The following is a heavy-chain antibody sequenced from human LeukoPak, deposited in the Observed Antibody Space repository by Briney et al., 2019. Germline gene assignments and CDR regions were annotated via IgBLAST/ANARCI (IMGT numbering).Heavy chain of an antibody. CDR1: GYTFTGYY. CDR3: ARVFYDYSTTQQIRYNWFDP. Sequence: ASVKVSCKASGYTFTGYYMHWVRQAPGQGLEWMGWINPNSGGTNYAQKFQGRVTMTRDTSISTAYMELSRLRSDDTAVYYCARVFYDYSTTQQIRYNWFDPWGQGTLVTVSS. J-gene: IGHJ5*02. D-gene: IGHD4-11*01. CDR2: INPNSGGT. V-gene: IGHV1-2*02.